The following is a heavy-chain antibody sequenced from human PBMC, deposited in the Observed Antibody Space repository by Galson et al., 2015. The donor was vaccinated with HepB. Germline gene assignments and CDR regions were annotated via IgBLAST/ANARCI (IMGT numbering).Heavy chain of an antibody. J-gene: IGHJ4*02. CDR1: GGSISSYY. D-gene: IGHD4-23*01. CDR3: ARGSYGGNPFGGRSGGFDY. Sequence: QVQLQESGPGLVKPSETLSLTCTVSGGSISSYYWSWIRQPPGKGLEWIGYIYYSGSTYYNPSLKSRVTISVDTSKNQFSLKLSSVTAADTAVYYCARGSYGGNPFGGRSGGFDYWGQGTLVTVSS. V-gene: IGHV4-59*06. CDR2: IYYSGST.